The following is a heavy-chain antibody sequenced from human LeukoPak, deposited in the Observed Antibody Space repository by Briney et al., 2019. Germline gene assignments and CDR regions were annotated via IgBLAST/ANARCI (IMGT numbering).Heavy chain of an antibody. D-gene: IGHD6-6*01. CDR2: IIPILGIA. CDR1: GGTFSSYT. J-gene: IGHJ4*02. Sequence: SVKVSCKASGGTFSSYTISWVRQAPGQGLEWMGRIIPILGIANYAQKFQGRVTITADKSTSTAYMELSSLRSEDTAVYYCAVEYSSSALVSDYWGQGTLVTLYS. V-gene: IGHV1-69*02. CDR3: AVEYSSSALVSDY.